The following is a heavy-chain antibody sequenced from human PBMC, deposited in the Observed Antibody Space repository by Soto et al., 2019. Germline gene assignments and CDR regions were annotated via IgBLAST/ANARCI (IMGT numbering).Heavy chain of an antibody. D-gene: IGHD5-12*01. V-gene: IGHV3-23*01. CDR3: AKVLGYPDAFDI. CDR2: ISGSGANT. J-gene: IGHJ3*02. CDR1: GLTFSNYA. Sequence: EVQLLESGGGLVQPGGSLRLSCAASGLTFSNYAMSWVRQAPGKGLAWVSTISGSGANTYYADSVKGRFTISRDNSKNTLSLQMNSLRAEDTAVYYCAKVLGYPDAFDIWGQGTMVTVSS.